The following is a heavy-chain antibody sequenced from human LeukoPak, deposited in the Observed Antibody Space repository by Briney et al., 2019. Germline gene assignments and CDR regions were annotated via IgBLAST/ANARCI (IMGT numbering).Heavy chain of an antibody. CDR2: ISSSGSTI. V-gene: IGHV3-48*03. CDR1: GFTFSSYE. D-gene: IGHD5-18*01. J-gene: IGHJ4*02. Sequence: GGSLRLSCAASGFTFSSYEMNWVRQAPGKGLEWVSYISSSGSTIYYADSVKGRFTISRDNAKNSLYLQMNSLRAEDTAVYYCARDVGSYGPYYFDYWGQGTLVTVSS. CDR3: ARDVGSYGPYYFDY.